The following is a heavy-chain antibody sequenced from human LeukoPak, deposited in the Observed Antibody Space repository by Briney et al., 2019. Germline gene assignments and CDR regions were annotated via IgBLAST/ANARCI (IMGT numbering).Heavy chain of an antibody. J-gene: IGHJ4*02. CDR1: GFTFSSYA. CDR2: ISGSGGST. V-gene: IGHV3-23*01. Sequence: PGGSLRLSCAASGFTFSSYAMSWVRQAPGKGLEWASAISGSGGSTYYADSVKGRFTISRDNSKNTLYLQMNSLRAEDTAVYYCAKDRGVTDYFDYWGQGTLVTVSS. D-gene: IGHD2-21*02. CDR3: AKDRGVTDYFDY.